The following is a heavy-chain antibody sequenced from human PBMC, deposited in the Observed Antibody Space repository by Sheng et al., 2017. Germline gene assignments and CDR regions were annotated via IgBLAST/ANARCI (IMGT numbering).Heavy chain of an antibody. Sequence: QLQLQESGPGLVKPSETLSLTCTVSGGSISSSSYYWGWIRQPPGKGLEWIGSIYYSGSTYYNPSLKSRVTISVDTSKNQFSLKLSSVTAADTAVYYCAAGWEAIAAAAPYYFDYWGQGTLVTVSS. J-gene: IGHJ4*02. CDR3: AAGWEAIAAAAPYYFDY. D-gene: IGHD6-13*01. CDR1: GGSISSSSYY. V-gene: IGHV4-39*07. CDR2: IYYSGST.